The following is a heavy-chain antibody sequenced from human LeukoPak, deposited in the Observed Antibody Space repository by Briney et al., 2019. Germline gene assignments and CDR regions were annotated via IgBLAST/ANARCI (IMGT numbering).Heavy chain of an antibody. V-gene: IGHV3-15*01. CDR3: TTEGYYGSGSYS. CDR1: GFTFSSYW. Sequence: GGSLRLSCAASGFTFSSYWMSWVRQAPGKGLEWVGRIKSKTDGGTTDYAAPVKGRFTISRDDSKNTLYLQMNSLKTEDTAVYYCTTEGYYGSGSYSWGQGTLVTVSS. D-gene: IGHD3-10*01. J-gene: IGHJ4*02. CDR2: IKSKTDGGTT.